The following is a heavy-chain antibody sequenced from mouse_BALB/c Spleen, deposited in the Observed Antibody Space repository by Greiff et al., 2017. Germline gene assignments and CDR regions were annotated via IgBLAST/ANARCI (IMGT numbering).Heavy chain of an antibody. D-gene: IGHD1-2*01. CDR1: GFTFSSFG. J-gene: IGHJ4*01. V-gene: IGHV5-17*02. CDR3: AREGYYGYGAMDY. Sequence: EVMLVESGGGLVQPGGSRKLSCAASGFTFSSFGMHWVRQAPEKGLEWVAYISSGSSTIYYADTVKGRFTISRDNPKNTLFLQMTSLRSEDTAMYYCAREGYYGYGAMDYWGQGTSVTVSS. CDR2: ISSGSSTI.